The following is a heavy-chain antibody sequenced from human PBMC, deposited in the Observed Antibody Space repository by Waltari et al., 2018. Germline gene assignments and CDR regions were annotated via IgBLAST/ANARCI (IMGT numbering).Heavy chain of an antibody. CDR1: GFTLTTPT. D-gene: IGHD2-21*01. V-gene: IGHV3-21*01. CDR2: IDSGSSYI. J-gene: IGHJ1*01. CDR3: ARGPYGERYFQD. Sequence: EVQLVESGGGLVKPGGSLRLSCVASGFTLTTPTMNWVRQAPGKGLEWVAFIDSGSSYIYYADSVKGRFTISRDNAKNSLSLQMNSLRAEDTALYFCARGPYGERYFQDWGQGTLVSVSS.